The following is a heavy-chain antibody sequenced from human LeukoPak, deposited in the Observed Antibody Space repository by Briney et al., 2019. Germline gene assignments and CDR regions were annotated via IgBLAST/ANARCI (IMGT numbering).Heavy chain of an antibody. J-gene: IGHJ4*02. D-gene: IGHD3-9*01. CDR3: ARSNGDILTGYYDY. CDR2: IIPIFGTA. V-gene: IGHV1-69*13. Sequence: RASVKVSCKASGGTFSSYAISWVRQAPGQGLEWMGGIIPIFGTANYAQKFQGRVTITADESTSTAYMELSSLRSEDTAVYYCARSNGDILTGYYDYWGQGTLVTVSS. CDR1: GGTFSSYA.